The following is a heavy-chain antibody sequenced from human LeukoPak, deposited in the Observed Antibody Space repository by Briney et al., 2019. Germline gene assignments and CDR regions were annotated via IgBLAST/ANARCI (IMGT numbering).Heavy chain of an antibody. V-gene: IGHV4-59*08. CDR3: ARHDGSGWPFDY. D-gene: IGHD6-19*01. Sequence: SETLSLTCTVSGGALSTYYWSCIRQPPGKGLEWIGYIYYRGSTNYNPPLKSLVTISVETSKNQISLKLSSVTAADTAVYFCARHDGSGWPFDYWGQGTLVTVSS. J-gene: IGHJ4*02. CDR1: GGALSTYY. CDR2: IYYRGST.